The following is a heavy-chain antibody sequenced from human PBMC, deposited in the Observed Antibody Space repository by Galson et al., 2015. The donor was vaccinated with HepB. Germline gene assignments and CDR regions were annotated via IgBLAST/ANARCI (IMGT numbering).Heavy chain of an antibody. V-gene: IGHV3-30*18. J-gene: IGHJ4*02. CDR2: ISYDGTSK. Sequence: SLRLSCAASGFIFNNYGIHWVRQAPGKGLEWVAVISYDGTSKYYADSVEGRFTISRDNSKNTLYLQMNSLRPEDTAIYYCAKGGYYDFWSAYDSWGQGALVTVSS. D-gene: IGHD3-3*01. CDR3: AKGGYYDFWSAYDS. CDR1: GFIFNNYG.